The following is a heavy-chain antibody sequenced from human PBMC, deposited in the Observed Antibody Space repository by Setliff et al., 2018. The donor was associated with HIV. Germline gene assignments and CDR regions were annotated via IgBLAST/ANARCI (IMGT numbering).Heavy chain of an antibody. CDR1: GGSISSSNW. CDR3: ATFSPRDAFDI. J-gene: IGHJ3*02. Sequence: TLSLTCAVSGGSISSSNWWSWVRQPPGKGLEWIGEIYHSGSANYNPSLKSRVIISIDESKNKFSLKVSSVTAADTAVYYCATFSPRDAFDIWGQGTMVTVSS. CDR2: IYHSGSA. D-gene: IGHD3-16*01. V-gene: IGHV4-4*02.